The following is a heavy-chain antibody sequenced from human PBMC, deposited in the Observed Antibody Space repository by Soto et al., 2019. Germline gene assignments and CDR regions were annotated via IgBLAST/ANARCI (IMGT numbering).Heavy chain of an antibody. D-gene: IGHD6-13*01. CDR3: ARGGLHGSSGTYYYYYGMDV. V-gene: IGHV4-34*01. J-gene: IGHJ6*02. CDR2: INHSGST. Sequence: PSESLSLTCAVYGGSFSGYYWSWIRQPPGKGLEWIGEINHSGSTNYNPSLKSRVTISVDTSKNQLSLKLSSVTAADTAVYYCARGGLHGSSGTYYYYYGMDVWGQGTTVTVSS. CDR1: GGSFSGYY.